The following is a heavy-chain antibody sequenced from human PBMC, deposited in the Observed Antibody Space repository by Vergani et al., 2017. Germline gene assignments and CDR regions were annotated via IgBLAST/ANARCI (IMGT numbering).Heavy chain of an antibody. CDR1: GYTFTKYW. CDR3: ARQQYYYESSGYHGNFDY. J-gene: IGHJ4*02. D-gene: IGHD3-22*01. CDR2: IYPGDSDT. Sequence: EVQLVQSGAEVKKPGESLKISCKGSGYTFTKYWIGWVRQMPGKGLEWMGVIYPGDSDTRYSPSFQGQVTISVDKSISTVYLQWSSLKASDTAMYYCARQQYYYESSGYHGNFDYWGQGTLVTVSS. V-gene: IGHV5-51*01.